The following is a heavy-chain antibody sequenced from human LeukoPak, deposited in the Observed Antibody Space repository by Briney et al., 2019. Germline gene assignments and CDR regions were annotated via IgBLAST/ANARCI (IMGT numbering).Heavy chain of an antibody. CDR2: IGSSGGST. CDR1: GFTFITAA. D-gene: IGHD6-13*01. V-gene: IGHV3-23*01. Sequence: GSLKLSCAASGFTFITAAMTWVRQASGKGLEWVSLIGSSGGSTYYTDSVKGRFTITRDNSKNTLYLQMNSLRAEDTAVYYCAKEYSSSGYFDYWGQGTQVTVSS. J-gene: IGHJ4*02. CDR3: AKEYSSSGYFDY.